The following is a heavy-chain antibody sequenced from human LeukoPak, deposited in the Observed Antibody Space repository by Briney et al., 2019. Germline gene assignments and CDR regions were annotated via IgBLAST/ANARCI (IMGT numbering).Heavy chain of an antibody. J-gene: IGHJ4*02. CDR2: IYPGDSDT. CDR3: ARLQTIAVAGT. CDR1: SYNFANYW. V-gene: IGHV5-51*01. Sequence: GESLKISCKASSYNFANYWFGWVRQMPGKGLEWMGIIYPGDSDTRYSPSFQGQVTISADKSISTAYLQWSSLKASDTAMYYCARLQTIAVAGTWGQGTLVTVSS. D-gene: IGHD6-19*01.